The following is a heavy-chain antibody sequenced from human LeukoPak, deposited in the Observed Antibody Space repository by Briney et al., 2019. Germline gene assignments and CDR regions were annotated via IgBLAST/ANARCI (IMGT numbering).Heavy chain of an antibody. J-gene: IGHJ4*02. CDR3: ARCSGGSCYLSY. V-gene: IGHV3-21*01. CDR1: GFTFSSYS. Sequence: GGSLRLSCAASGFTFSSYSMNWVRQAPGKGLEWVSSISSSSSYIYYADSVKGRFTISRDNAKNSLYLQMNSLRAEDTAVYYCARCSGGSCYLSYWGQGTLVTVSS. CDR2: ISSSSSYI. D-gene: IGHD2-15*01.